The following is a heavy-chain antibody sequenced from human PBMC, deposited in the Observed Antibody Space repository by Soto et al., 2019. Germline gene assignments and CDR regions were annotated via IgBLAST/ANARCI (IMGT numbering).Heavy chain of an antibody. D-gene: IGHD3-10*01. CDR3: ASTYGSGYRAFDY. V-gene: IGHV1-69*02. CDR1: GDTFAFYS. J-gene: IGHJ4*02. CDR2: INPILSMS. Sequence: QVQLVQSGAEVKKPGSSVRVSCKASGDTFAFYSINWVRQAPGLGLEWMGRINPILSMSNYAQRLQGRVTMTAEKSTITVYMDLSSLKSDDTAMYYCASTYGSGYRAFDYCGQRALVTVSS.